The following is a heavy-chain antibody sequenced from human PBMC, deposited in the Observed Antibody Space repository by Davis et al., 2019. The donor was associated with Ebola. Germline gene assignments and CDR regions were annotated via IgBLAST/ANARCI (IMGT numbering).Heavy chain of an antibody. Sequence: KVSCKASGYRFTSYWIGWVXHXXXXXXXXXXIIYPGDSDTSYSPSFQGQVTISADKSISTTYLQWSSLKASDTAMYYCARRWWDIVVVPSAAHDAYDFWGQGTMVTVSS. CDR3: ARRWWDIVVVPSAAHDAYDF. D-gene: IGHD2-2*01. CDR1: GYRFTSYW. V-gene: IGHV5-51*01. J-gene: IGHJ3*01. CDR2: IYPGDSDT.